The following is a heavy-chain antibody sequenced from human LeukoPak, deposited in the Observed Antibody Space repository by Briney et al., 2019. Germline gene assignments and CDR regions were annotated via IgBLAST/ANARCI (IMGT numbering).Heavy chain of an antibody. CDR1: GFTVSSKY. CDR2: IYSSGST. D-gene: IGHD4-23*01. V-gene: IGHV3-66*01. CDR3: AKDLRKAVDGTFDY. Sequence: GGSLRLSCAVSGFTVSSKYMGWVRQAPGKGLEWVSVIYSSGSTYYADSVKGRFTISRDNSKNTLYLQMNSLRAEDTAVYYCAKDLRKAVDGTFDYWGQGTLVTVSS. J-gene: IGHJ4*02.